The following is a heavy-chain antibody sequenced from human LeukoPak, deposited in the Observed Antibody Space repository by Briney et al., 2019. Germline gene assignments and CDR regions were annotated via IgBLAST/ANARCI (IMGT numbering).Heavy chain of an antibody. CDR1: GFTFSSYW. CDR2: IKQDGSEK. J-gene: IGHJ6*03. V-gene: IGHV3-7*03. D-gene: IGHD3-22*01. CDR3: AREWENSSGYTLRSRYYYMDV. Sequence: GGSLRLSCAASGFTFSSYWMSWVRQAPGKGLEWVANIKQDGSEKYDVDSVKGRFTISRDNAKNSLYLQMNSLRAEDTDVYYCAREWENSSGYTLRSRYYYMDVWGKGTTVTVSS.